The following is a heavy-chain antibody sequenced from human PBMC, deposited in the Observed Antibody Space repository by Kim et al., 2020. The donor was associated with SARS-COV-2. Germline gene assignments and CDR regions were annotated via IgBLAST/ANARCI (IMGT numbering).Heavy chain of an antibody. D-gene: IGHD7-27*01. CDR1: GFTVSTKY. CDR3: VGTAGFPHAIDI. CDR2: IYSSDST. J-gene: IGHJ3*02. Sequence: GGSLRLSCAASGFTVSTKYVSWVRQAPGKGLEWVSVIYSSDSTSYAASVKARFLISRNHSKKKEYDQKKNRLAEDAAAFYYVGTAGFPHAIDILGHG. V-gene: IGHV3-53*01.